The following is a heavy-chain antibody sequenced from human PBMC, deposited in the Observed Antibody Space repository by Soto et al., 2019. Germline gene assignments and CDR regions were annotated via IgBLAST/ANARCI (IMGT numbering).Heavy chain of an antibody. CDR1: GFTFSSYD. J-gene: IGHJ6*02. CDR2: IGTAGDT. Sequence: GGSLRLSCAASGFTFSSYDMHWVRQATGKGLEWVSAIGTAGDTYYPGSVKGRFTISRENAKNSLYLQMNSLRAGDTAVYYCARAKVSVRRYYYYGMDVWGQGTTVTVSS. D-gene: IGHD1-1*01. V-gene: IGHV3-13*01. CDR3: ARAKVSVRRYYYYGMDV.